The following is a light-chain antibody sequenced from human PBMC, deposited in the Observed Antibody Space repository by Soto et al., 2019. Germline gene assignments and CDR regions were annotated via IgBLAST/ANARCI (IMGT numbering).Light chain of an antibody. V-gene: IGLV2-14*03. CDR2: DVS. J-gene: IGLJ1*01. CDR3: SSWTSTSTYV. Sequence: QSVLTQPASVSGSPGQSITISCTGTSSDVGAYNYVSWYQHHPGKAPKLMIYDVSNRPSGVSNRFSGSKSGNTASLTISALQAEDEADYYCSSWTSTSTYVFGSGTKVTVL. CDR1: SSDVGAYNY.